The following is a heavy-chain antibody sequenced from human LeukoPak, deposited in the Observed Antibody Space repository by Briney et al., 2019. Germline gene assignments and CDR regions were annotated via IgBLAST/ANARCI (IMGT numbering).Heavy chain of an antibody. CDR2: INSDGINT. Sequence: PGGSLRLSCAASGFTFSNYWMHWVRQAPGKGLVWVSRINSDGINTSYADSVKGRFTISRDNAKNTLNLRMNSLRAEDTAVYYCARDQGGVGYWGQGTLVTVSS. D-gene: IGHD3-16*01. V-gene: IGHV3-74*01. CDR1: GFTFSNYW. CDR3: ARDQGGVGY. J-gene: IGHJ4*02.